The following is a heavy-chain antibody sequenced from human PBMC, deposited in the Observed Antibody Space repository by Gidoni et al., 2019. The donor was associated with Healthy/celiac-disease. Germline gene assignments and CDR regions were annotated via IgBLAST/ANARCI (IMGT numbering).Heavy chain of an antibody. Sequence: QVQLQESGPGLVKPSETLSLTCTVSGGSISSYYWSWIRQPPGKGLEWIGYIYYSGSTNYNPSLKSRVTISVDTSKNQFSLKLSSVTAADTAVYYCAGAVVRDYYYYYGMDVWGQGTTVTVSS. D-gene: IGHD2-2*01. J-gene: IGHJ6*02. CDR3: AGAVVRDYYYYYGMDV. CDR1: GGSISSYY. CDR2: IYYSGST. V-gene: IGHV4-59*01.